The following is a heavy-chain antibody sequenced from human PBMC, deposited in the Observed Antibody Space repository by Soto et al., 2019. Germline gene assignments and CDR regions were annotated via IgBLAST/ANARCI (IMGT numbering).Heavy chain of an antibody. J-gene: IGHJ4*02. Sequence: ASETLSLTCAVYGGSFSGYYWSWIRQPPGKGLEWIGEINHSGSTNYNPSLKSRVTISVGTSKNQFSLKLSSVTAADTAVYYCASFGVTATDYYFDYWGQGTLVTVSS. D-gene: IGHD2-21*02. CDR2: INHSGST. V-gene: IGHV4-34*01. CDR1: GGSFSGYY. CDR3: ASFGVTATDYYFDY.